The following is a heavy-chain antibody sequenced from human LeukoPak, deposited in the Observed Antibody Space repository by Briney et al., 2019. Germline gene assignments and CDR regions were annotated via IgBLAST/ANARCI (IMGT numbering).Heavy chain of an antibody. V-gene: IGHV3-21*06. J-gene: IGHJ6*03. Sequence: GGSLRLSCTGSGFTIGDYGMSWVRQAPGKGLEWVASISTVSTYTFYADSVKGRFSISRDNVRNLLYLQMSSLGAEDTAVYYCARDGSGFYLYNYMDVWGKGTTVTVSS. CDR1: GFTIGDYG. CDR2: ISTVSTYT. D-gene: IGHD6-25*01. CDR3: ARDGSGFYLYNYMDV.